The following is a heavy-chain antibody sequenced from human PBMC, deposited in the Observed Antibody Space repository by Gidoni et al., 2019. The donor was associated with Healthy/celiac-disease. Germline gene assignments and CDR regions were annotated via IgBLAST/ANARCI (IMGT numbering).Heavy chain of an antibody. CDR3: ASRKASDFWSGYYIY. J-gene: IGHJ4*02. CDR2: IYHSGST. D-gene: IGHD3-3*01. Sequence: QLQLQETGPGLVKPSQTLSPTCAVAGGSISSGGYSWSWIRHPPRQGLEWIGYIYHSGSTYYNPSLKSRVTISVDRSKNQFSLKLGSVTAADTAVYYCASRKASDFWSGYYIYWGQGTLVTVSS. V-gene: IGHV4-30-2*01. CDR1: GGSISSGGYS.